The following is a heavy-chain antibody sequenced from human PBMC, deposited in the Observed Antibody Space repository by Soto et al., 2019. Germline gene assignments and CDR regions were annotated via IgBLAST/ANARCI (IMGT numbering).Heavy chain of an antibody. CDR2: IWHSGSF. CDR1: GVSISSRHC. CDR3: ATYSDSTGYWYFDV. V-gene: IGHV4-4*02. Sequence: QVQLQESGPGLVKPSGTLSLTCAVSGVSISSRHCWTWVRQPPGKGLEWIGEIWHSGSFNYNPSLKSRVTILMDNSKNQFSLKMTSVTAADTAVYYCATYSDSTGYWYFDVWGRGTLVTVSS. D-gene: IGHD3-22*01. J-gene: IGHJ2*01.